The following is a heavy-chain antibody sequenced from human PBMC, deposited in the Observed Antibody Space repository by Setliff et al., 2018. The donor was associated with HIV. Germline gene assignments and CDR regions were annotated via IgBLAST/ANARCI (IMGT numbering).Heavy chain of an antibody. V-gene: IGHV3-23*01. CDR2: ISGRGAST. CDR3: ARVSKSSPDAFDI. Sequence: GGSLRLSCAASGFTFNDYAMHWVRQAPGKGLEWVSGISGRGASTYYADAARDRFTISRDNSRDTVFLEMTSLRAEDTAVYYCARVSKSSPDAFDIWGQGTMVTVSS. D-gene: IGHD6-13*01. CDR1: GFTFNDYA. J-gene: IGHJ3*02.